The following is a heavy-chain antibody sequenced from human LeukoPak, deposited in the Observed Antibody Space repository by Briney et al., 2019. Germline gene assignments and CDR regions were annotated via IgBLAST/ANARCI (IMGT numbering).Heavy chain of an antibody. V-gene: IGHV3-20*04. Sequence: PGGSLRLSCAASGFTFDDYGMSWVRQAPGKGLEWVSGINWNGGSTGYADSVKGRFTISRDNAKNSLYLQMNSLRAEDTAVYYCARDPSVSIQLWLLDAFDIWGQGTMVTVSS. CDR2: INWNGGST. D-gene: IGHD5-18*01. CDR3: ARDPSVSIQLWLLDAFDI. J-gene: IGHJ3*02. CDR1: GFTFDDYG.